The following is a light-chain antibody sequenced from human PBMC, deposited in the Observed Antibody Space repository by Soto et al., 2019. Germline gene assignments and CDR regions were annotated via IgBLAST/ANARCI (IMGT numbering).Light chain of an antibody. Sequence: SVLTQSPGTLSLSPGERATLSCRASQSVSSTYLAWYQQKPGQAPRLLIYDASSRATGIPDRFSGSGSGTDFTLTISRLEPEDFAVYYCQQYGSSRTFGQGTRLEIK. CDR3: QQYGSSRT. V-gene: IGKV3-20*01. CDR2: DAS. CDR1: QSVSSTY. J-gene: IGKJ5*01.